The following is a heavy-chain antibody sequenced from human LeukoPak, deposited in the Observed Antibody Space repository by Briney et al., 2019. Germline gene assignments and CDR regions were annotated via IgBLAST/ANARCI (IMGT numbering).Heavy chain of an antibody. CDR3: ASSVTKLGYCSGGSCYPLYY. D-gene: IGHD2-15*01. Sequence: IRQAPXKGLEWVXYISSSGSTIYYADSVKGRFTISRDNAKNSLYLQMNSLRAEDTAVYYCASSVTKLGYCSGGSCYPLYYWGQGTLVTVSS. CDR2: ISSSGSTI. J-gene: IGHJ4*02. V-gene: IGHV3-11*01.